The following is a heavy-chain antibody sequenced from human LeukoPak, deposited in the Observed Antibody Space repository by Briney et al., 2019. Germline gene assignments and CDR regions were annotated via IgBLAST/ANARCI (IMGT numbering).Heavy chain of an antibody. Sequence: GESLKISCKGSGYSFTSYWIGWVRPMPGKGLEWMGIIYPGDSDTRYSPSFQGQVTISADKSISTAYLQWSSLKASDTAMYYCVRLYYGSGIVVVGFDYWGQGTLVTVSS. J-gene: IGHJ4*02. D-gene: IGHD3-10*01. CDR2: IYPGDSDT. V-gene: IGHV5-51*01. CDR1: GYSFTSYW. CDR3: VRLYYGSGIVVVGFDY.